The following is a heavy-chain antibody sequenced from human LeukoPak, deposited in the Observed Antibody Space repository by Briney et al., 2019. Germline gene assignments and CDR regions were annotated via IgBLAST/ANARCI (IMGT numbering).Heavy chain of an antibody. D-gene: IGHD3-16*02. J-gene: IGHJ4*02. V-gene: IGHV3-9*01. Sequence: PGRSLRLSCAASGFTFGDSAMHWVRQAPEKGLEWVSGISWNSGRIDYADSVKGRFTISRDNAKNSLYLQMNSLRTEDTALYYCAKGDMITFGGVINWGQGTLVTVSS. CDR1: GFTFGDSA. CDR2: ISWNSGRI. CDR3: AKGDMITFGGVIN.